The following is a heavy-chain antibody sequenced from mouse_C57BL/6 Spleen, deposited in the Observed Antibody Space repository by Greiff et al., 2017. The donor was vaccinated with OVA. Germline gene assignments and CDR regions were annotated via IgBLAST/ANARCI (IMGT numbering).Heavy chain of an antibody. Sequence: VKLQESGPELVKPGASVKISCKASGYAFSSSWMNWVKQRPGKGLEWIGRIYPGDGDTNYNGKFKGKATLTADKSSSTAYMQLSSLTSEDSAVYFCAIITTVVATGDYWGQGTTLTVSS. CDR2: IYPGDGDT. V-gene: IGHV1-82*01. CDR3: AIITTVVATGDY. CDR1: GYAFSSSW. J-gene: IGHJ2*01. D-gene: IGHD1-1*01.